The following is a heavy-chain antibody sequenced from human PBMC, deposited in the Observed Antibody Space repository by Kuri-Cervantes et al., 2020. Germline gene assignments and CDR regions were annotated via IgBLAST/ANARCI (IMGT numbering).Heavy chain of an antibody. Sequence: SETLSLTCAVYGGSFSGYYWSWIRQPPGKGLEWIGEINHSGSTNYNPSLKSRVIISVDTSKNQFSLKLSSVTAADTAVYYCARGGKIVVVPAAMSGVWFDPWGQGTLVTVSS. D-gene: IGHD2-2*01. V-gene: IGHV4-34*01. CDR3: ARGGKIVVVPAAMSGVWFDP. J-gene: IGHJ5*02. CDR1: GGSFSGYY. CDR2: INHSGST.